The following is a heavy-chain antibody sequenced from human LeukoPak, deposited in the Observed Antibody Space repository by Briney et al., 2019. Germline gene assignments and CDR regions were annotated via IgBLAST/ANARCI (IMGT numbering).Heavy chain of an antibody. CDR1: GGTFSSYA. CDR3: ARDNPDIVVVPGPNWFDP. V-gene: IGHV1-69*05. CDR2: IIPIFGTA. D-gene: IGHD2-2*01. J-gene: IGHJ5*02. Sequence: ASVKVSCKASGGTFSSYAISWVRQAPGQGLEWMGGIIPIFGTAHYAQKFQGRVTITTDESTSTAYMELSSLRSEDTAVYYCARDNPDIVVVPGPNWFDPWGQGTLVTVSS.